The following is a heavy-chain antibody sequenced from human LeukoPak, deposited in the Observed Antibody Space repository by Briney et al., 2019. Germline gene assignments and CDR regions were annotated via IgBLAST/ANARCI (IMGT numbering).Heavy chain of an antibody. CDR1: GFTFSSYW. D-gene: IGHD6-19*01. V-gene: IGHV3-74*01. J-gene: IGHJ4*02. CDR2: INTDGSST. CDR3: ARRVAVEKFDS. Sequence: PGGSLRLSGAASGFTFSSYWMHWVRQAPGKGLVWVSRINTDGSSTNYADSVKGRFTISRDNAKNTLYLQMNSLRAEDTAVYYCARRVAVEKFDSWGQGTLVTVSS.